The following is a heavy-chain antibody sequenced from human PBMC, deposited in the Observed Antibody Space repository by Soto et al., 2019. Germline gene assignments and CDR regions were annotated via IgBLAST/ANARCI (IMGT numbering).Heavy chain of an antibody. V-gene: IGHV3-30-3*01. CDR1: GXTFSSYS. J-gene: IGHJ4*02. D-gene: IGHD5-18*01. CDR2: ISYDGSNK. Sequence: GSLRLSCAASGXTFSSYSMHWVRQAPGKGLEWVAVISYDGSNKYYADSVKGLFTISRDNSKNTLYLQMNSLRDEDTAVYYCARDRGYSYGFDYWGQGPLVTVSS. CDR3: ARDRGYSYGFDY.